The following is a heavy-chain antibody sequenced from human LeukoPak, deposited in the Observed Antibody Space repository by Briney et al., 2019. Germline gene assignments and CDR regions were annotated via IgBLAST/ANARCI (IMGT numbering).Heavy chain of an antibody. V-gene: IGHV3-11*06. Sequence: GGSLRLSCAASGFTFSDYYMSWIRQAPGKGLEWVSYISSSSSYTNYADSVKGRFTISRDNAKNSLYLQMNSLRAEDTAVYYCARDFRGVWPGIAAARWGYYFDYWGQGTLVTVSS. CDR1: GFTFSDYY. CDR2: ISSSSSYT. J-gene: IGHJ4*02. D-gene: IGHD6-25*01. CDR3: ARDFRGVWPGIAAARWGYYFDY.